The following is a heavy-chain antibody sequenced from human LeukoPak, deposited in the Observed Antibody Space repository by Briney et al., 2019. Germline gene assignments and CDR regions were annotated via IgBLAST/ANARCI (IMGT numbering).Heavy chain of an antibody. J-gene: IGHJ4*02. V-gene: IGHV3-23*05. CDR1: GFTFSTYA. CDR2: IYSGGNT. Sequence: GGSLRLSCAASGFTFSTYAISWVRQAPGKGLEWVSFIYSGGNTHYSDSVKGRFTISRDNSKNTLYLQMNSLRADDTAVYYCARRAGEYSHPYDYWGQGTLVTVSS. CDR3: ARRAGEYSHPYDY. D-gene: IGHD4-17*01.